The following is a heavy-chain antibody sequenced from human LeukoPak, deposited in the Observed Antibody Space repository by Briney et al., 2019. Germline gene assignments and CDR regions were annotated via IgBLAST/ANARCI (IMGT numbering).Heavy chain of an antibody. J-gene: IGHJ5*02. CDR1: GGSTSSSSYY. CDR2: IYYSGST. V-gene: IGHV4-39*01. CDR3: ARRPRAGWFDP. Sequence: SETLSLTCTVSGGSTSSSSYYWGWIRQPPGKGLEWIGSIYYSGSTYYNPSLKSRVTISVDTSKNQFFLKLRSVTAADTAVYYCARRPRAGWFDPWGQGTLVTVSS.